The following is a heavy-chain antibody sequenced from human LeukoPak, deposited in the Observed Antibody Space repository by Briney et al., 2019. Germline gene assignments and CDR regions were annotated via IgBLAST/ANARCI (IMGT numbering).Heavy chain of an antibody. CDR3: AITRRGDGMDV. D-gene: IGHD1-14*01. CDR2: IYSGGST. CDR1: GFTVSSNY. J-gene: IGHJ6*02. V-gene: IGHV3-53*01. Sequence: GGSLRLSCAASGFTVSSNYMSWVRQAPGKGLEWVSVIYSGGSTYYADSVKGRFTISRDNSKNTLYLQMNSLRAEDTAVYYCAITRRGDGMDVWGQGTTVTVSS.